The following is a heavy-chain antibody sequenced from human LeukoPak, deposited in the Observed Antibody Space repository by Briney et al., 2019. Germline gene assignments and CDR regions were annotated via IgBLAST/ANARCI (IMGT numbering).Heavy chain of an antibody. D-gene: IGHD6-13*01. Sequence: ASVTVSCTASGYTFTSHYIHWVRQAPGQGLEWMGIINPSGGYTTYAQEFQGRVTMTRDTSTSTVYMELSSLRSEDTAVYYCARDYSSSSPWDYWGQGTLVTVSS. CDR3: ARDYSSSSPWDY. J-gene: IGHJ4*02. V-gene: IGHV1-46*01. CDR1: GYTFTSHY. CDR2: INPSGGYT.